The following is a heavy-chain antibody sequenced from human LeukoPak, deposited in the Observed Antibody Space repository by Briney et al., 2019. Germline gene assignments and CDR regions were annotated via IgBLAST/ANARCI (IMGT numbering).Heavy chain of an antibody. Sequence: GASVKVSCKASGGTFSSYAISWVRQAPGQGLEWMGRIIPILGIANDAQKFQGRATITADKSTSTAYMELSSLRSEDTAVYYCARGNRDGYNYYAFDIWGQGTMVTVSS. CDR1: GGTFSSYA. D-gene: IGHD5-24*01. CDR2: IIPILGIA. CDR3: ARGNRDGYNYYAFDI. V-gene: IGHV1-69*04. J-gene: IGHJ3*02.